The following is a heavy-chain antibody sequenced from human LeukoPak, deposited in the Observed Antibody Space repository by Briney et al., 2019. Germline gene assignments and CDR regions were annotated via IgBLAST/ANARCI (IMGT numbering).Heavy chain of an antibody. Sequence: ASVKVSCKASGYTFTGYYMHWVRQAPGQGLEWMGWINPNSGGTNYAQKFQGRVTMTRDTSISTAYMELSRLRSDDTAVYYCAREVAGTPWIDNWGQGTLVTVSS. J-gene: IGHJ4*02. CDR2: INPNSGGT. V-gene: IGHV1-2*02. CDR3: AREVAGTPWIDN. CDR1: GYTFTGYY. D-gene: IGHD6-19*01.